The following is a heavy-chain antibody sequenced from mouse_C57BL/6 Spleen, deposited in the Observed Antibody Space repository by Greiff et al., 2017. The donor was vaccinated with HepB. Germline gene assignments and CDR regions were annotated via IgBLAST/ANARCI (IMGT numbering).Heavy chain of an antibody. V-gene: IGHV2-2*01. Sequence: VQLVESGPGLAQPSQSLSITCTVSGFSLTSYGVHWVRQSPGKGLEWLGVIWSGGSTDYNAAFISRLSISKDNSKSQVFFKMNSLQADDTAIYYCARNGDYGSSQFAYWGQGTLVTVSA. D-gene: IGHD1-1*01. CDR1: GFSLTSYG. CDR2: IWSGGST. J-gene: IGHJ3*01. CDR3: ARNGDYGSSQFAY.